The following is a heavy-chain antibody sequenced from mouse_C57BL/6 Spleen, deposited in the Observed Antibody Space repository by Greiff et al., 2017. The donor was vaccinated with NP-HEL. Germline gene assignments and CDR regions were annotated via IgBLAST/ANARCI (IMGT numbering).Heavy chain of an antibody. CDR2: ISSGSSTI. V-gene: IGHV5-17*01. Sequence: EVMLVESGGGLVKPGGSLKLSCAASGFTFSDYGMHWVRQAPEKGLEWVAYISSGSSTIYYADTVKGRFTISRDNAKNTLFLQMTSLRSEDTAMYYCARLRDYYGSSVYYAMDYWGQGTSVTVSS. CDR3: ARLRDYYGSSVYYAMDY. CDR1: GFTFSDYG. J-gene: IGHJ4*01. D-gene: IGHD1-1*01.